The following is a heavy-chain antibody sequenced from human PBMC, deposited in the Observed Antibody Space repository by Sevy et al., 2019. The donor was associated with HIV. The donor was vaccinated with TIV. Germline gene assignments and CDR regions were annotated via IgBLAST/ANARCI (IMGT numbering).Heavy chain of an antibody. CDR1: GFTFSSYS. D-gene: IGHD2-15*01. J-gene: IGHJ4*02. CDR2: ISSSSSTI. Sequence: GGSLRLSCAASGFTFSSYSMNWVRQAPGKGLEWVSYISSSSSTIYYADSVKGRFTISRDNAKNSLYLQMNSLRDEDTAVYYCARGGKDIVEVVAATADYWGQGTLVTVSS. V-gene: IGHV3-48*02. CDR3: ARGGKDIVEVVAATADY.